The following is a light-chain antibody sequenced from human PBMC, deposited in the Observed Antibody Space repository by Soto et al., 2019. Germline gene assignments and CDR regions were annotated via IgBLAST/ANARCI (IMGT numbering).Light chain of an antibody. Sequence: EIVLTQSPGTLSLSPGERATLSCRASQSVGSTYLAWYQQKPGQAPKLLIYGVSSRATGIPDRFSGSGSGTDFTLTISRLEPEDFAVYYCQQYSTSPLTFGPGTKVDIK. J-gene: IGKJ3*01. CDR3: QQYSTSPLT. V-gene: IGKV3-20*01. CDR1: QSVGSTY. CDR2: GVS.